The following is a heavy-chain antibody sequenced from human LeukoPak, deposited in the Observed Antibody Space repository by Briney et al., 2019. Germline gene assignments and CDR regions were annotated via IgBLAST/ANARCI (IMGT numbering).Heavy chain of an antibody. Sequence: PGGSLRLSRAASGFTLSSNYLGWVRPAPRQGLEWVSLIYSGGTTYYADFVKGRFTISRDNSKNTLYLQTNSLRAEDTAVYYCARGKDYYYGMDVWGQGTTVTVSS. CDR3: ARGKDYYYGMDV. J-gene: IGHJ6*02. CDR2: IYSGGTT. V-gene: IGHV3-53*01. CDR1: GFTLSSNY.